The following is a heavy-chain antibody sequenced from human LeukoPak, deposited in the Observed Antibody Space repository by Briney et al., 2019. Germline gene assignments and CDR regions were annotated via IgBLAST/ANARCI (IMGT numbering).Heavy chain of an antibody. D-gene: IGHD3-22*01. Sequence: GGSLRLSCAASGFTFSLYWMNWVRQAPGKGLGWVSSISSSSSYIYYADSVKGRFTISRDNAKNSLYLQMNSLRAEDTAVYYCARDRGGFRLSYYYDSSGYYVDYWGQGTLVTVSS. CDR1: GFTFSLYW. J-gene: IGHJ4*02. CDR2: ISSSSSYI. CDR3: ARDRGGFRLSYYYDSSGYYVDY. V-gene: IGHV3-21*01.